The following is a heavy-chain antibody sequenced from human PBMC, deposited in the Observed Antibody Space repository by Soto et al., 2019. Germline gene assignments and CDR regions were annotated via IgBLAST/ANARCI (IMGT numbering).Heavy chain of an antibody. V-gene: IGHV3-74*01. CDR1: GFTFSSYW. D-gene: IGHD6-19*01. CDR2: INSDGGST. J-gene: IGHJ6*02. Sequence: GGSLRLSCAASGFTFSSYWMHWVRQAPGKGLVWVSRINSDGGSTSYADSVKGRFTISRDNAKNTLYLQMNSLRAEDTAVYYCARDPSRAGAGRYYYYGMDVWGQGTTVTVSS. CDR3: ARDPSRAGAGRYYYYGMDV.